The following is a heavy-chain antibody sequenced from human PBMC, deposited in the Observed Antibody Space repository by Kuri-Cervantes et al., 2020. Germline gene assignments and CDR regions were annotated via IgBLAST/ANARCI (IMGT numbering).Heavy chain of an antibody. D-gene: IGHD5-18*01. J-gene: IGHJ4*02. Sequence: ASVKVSCKASGYPFSTYGISWVRQAPGRGLEWMGWISPYNGNTNYAQKLQGRVTMTTDTSTSTAYMELRSLRSDDTAVYYCARDLVGYSYGLNWGQGTLVTVSS. CDR2: ISPYNGNT. CDR3: ARDLVGYSYGLN. CDR1: GYPFSTYG. V-gene: IGHV1-18*01.